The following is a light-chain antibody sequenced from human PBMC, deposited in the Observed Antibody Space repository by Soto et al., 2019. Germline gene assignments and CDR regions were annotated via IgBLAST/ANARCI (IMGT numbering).Light chain of an antibody. CDR3: QQYDNLPIT. J-gene: IGKJ5*01. V-gene: IGKV1-33*01. Sequence: AECRAKVAGGASQSVSRRLAWYQQKPGKAPKLLIYDASNLETGVPSRFSGSGSGTDFTFTISSLQPEDIATYYCQQYDNLPITFGQGTRLEI. CDR2: DAS. CDR1: QSVSRR.